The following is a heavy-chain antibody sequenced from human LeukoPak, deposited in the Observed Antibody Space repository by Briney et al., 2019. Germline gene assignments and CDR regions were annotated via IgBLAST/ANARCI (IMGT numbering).Heavy chain of an antibody. J-gene: IGHJ6*02. CDR1: VVFISRNSFY. CDR3: ARVLYGDYLPYYCYGMDV. D-gene: IGHD4-17*01. CDR2: IYYSGTT. V-gene: IGHV4-39*07. Sequence: SVTLSLTCTVSVVFISRNSFYWGWVRQPPGKGLEWIGSIYYSGTTYYNPSLKSRVTISVDTSKNQFSLKLSSVTAADTAVYYCARVLYGDYLPYYCYGMDVWGQGTTVTVSS.